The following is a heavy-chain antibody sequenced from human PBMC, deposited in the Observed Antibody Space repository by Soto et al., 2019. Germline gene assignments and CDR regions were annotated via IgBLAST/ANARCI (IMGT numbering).Heavy chain of an antibody. CDR2: IYSGGST. Sequence: EVQLVESGGGLVQPGGSLRLSCAASGFTVSNNYINWVRQAPGKGLEWVSVIYSGGSTYYADSVKGRFTISRDNSENTLYLQMNSLRAEDTAVYYCARGGPPTSNWFDPWGQGTLVTVSS. V-gene: IGHV3-66*01. J-gene: IGHJ5*02. CDR1: GFTVSNNY. D-gene: IGHD1-26*01. CDR3: ARGGPPTSNWFDP.